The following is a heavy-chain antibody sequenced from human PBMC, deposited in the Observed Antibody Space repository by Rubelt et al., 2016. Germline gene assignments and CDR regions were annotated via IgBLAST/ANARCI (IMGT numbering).Heavy chain of an antibody. D-gene: IGHD1-26*01. J-gene: IGHJ4*02. CDR3: ASRLFSGSYFGY. V-gene: IGHV3-48*03. CDR2: ISDSGTTI. Sequence: GGSLRLSCAASGFTFSGYEMNWVRQAQGKGLEWVSYISDSGTTIYYADSVKGRFTISRDNAKNSLYLKMNSLRAEDTAVYYCASRLFSGSYFGYWGQGTLVTVSS. CDR1: GFTFSGYE.